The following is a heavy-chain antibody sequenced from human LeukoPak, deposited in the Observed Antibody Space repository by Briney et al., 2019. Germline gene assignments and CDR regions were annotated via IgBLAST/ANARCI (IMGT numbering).Heavy chain of an antibody. Sequence: ASVNVSCKAFGYTFTGYYMHWVRQAPGQGLEWMGWINPNSGGTNYAQKFHGRVTMTRDTYISTAYMELSRLRSDDTAVYYCARVNYYDSSGYKLWGQGTLVTVSS. CDR2: INPNSGGT. V-gene: IGHV1-2*02. J-gene: IGHJ4*02. CDR1: GYTFTGYY. D-gene: IGHD3-22*01. CDR3: ARVNYYDSSGYKL.